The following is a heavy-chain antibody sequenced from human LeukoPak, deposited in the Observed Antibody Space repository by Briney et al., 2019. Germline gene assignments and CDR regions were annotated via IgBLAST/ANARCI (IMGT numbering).Heavy chain of an antibody. D-gene: IGHD3-22*01. CDR2: ISSSSSYI. V-gene: IGHV3-21*01. J-gene: IGHJ4*02. CDR3: AILRTYDSSGYYYFDY. Sequence: PGGSLRLSCAASGFTFSSYAMSWVRQATGKGLEWVSSISSSSSYIYYADSVKGRFTISRDNAKNSLYLQMNSLRAEDTAVYYCAILRTYDSSGYYYFDYWGQGTLVTVSS. CDR1: GFTFSSYA.